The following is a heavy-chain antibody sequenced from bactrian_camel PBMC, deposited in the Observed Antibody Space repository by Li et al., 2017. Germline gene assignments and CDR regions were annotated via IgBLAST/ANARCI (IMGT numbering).Heavy chain of an antibody. J-gene: IGHJ4*01. CDR3: AKAVGRGPYELDY. CDR2: IDLDGRP. CDR1: GYTYGFYC. D-gene: IGHD6*01. V-gene: IGHV3S53*01. Sequence: HVQLVESGGGSVQAGGSLRLSRAASGYTYGFYCMGWFRQAPGKEREGVAVIDLDGRPTYADSVKGRFTVSRTNAKNTVYLQLKSLNIEDMAMYYCAKAVGRGPYELDYWGQGTQVTVS.